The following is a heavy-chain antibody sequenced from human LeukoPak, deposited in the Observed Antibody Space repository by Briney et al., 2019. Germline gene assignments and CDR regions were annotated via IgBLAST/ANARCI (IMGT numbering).Heavy chain of an antibody. Sequence: SETLSLTCTVSGYSISSGYYWGWIRQPPGKGLEWIGSIYHSGSTYYNPSLKSRVTISVDTSKNQFSLKLSSVTAADTAVYYCARAAYYYPDYWGQGTLVTVSS. CDR1: GYSISSGYY. CDR3: ARAAYYYPDY. D-gene: IGHD3-9*01. CDR2: IYHSGST. V-gene: IGHV4-38-2*02. J-gene: IGHJ4*02.